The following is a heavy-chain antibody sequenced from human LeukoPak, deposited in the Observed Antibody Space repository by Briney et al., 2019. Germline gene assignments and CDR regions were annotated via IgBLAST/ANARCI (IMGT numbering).Heavy chain of an antibody. CDR3: ARGDIVVLPAGIPHNWFDP. J-gene: IGHJ5*02. Sequence: GASVKVSCKASGYIFTDYYMHWVRQAPGQELGWMGRINPNSGGTNYAQKFQGRVTMTRDTSISTAYTELSSLRSEDTAVYYCARGDIVVLPAGIPHNWFDPWGQGTLVTVSS. CDR2: INPNSGGT. CDR1: GYIFTDYY. V-gene: IGHV1/OR15-1*01. D-gene: IGHD2-2*02.